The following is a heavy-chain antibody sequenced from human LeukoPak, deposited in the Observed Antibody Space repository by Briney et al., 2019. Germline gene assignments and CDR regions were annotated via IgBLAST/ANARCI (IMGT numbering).Heavy chain of an antibody. CDR1: GFTFSSYG. J-gene: IGHJ6*02. D-gene: IGHD1-7*01. CDR2: ISYDGSNK. Sequence: GGSLRLSCAASGFTFSSYGMHWVRQAPGKGLEWVAVISYDGSNKYYADSVKGRFTISRDNSKNTLYLQMNSLRAENTAVYYCAKAGLELVDYYGMDVWGQGTTVTVSS. V-gene: IGHV3-30*18. CDR3: AKAGLELVDYYGMDV.